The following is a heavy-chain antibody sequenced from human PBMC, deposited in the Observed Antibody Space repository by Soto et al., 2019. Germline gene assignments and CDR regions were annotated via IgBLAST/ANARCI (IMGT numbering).Heavy chain of an antibody. Sequence: QVQLQESGPGLVKPSETLSLTCTVSGGSISSYYWSWIRQPAGKGLEWIGRIYTSGSTNYNPSLKSRVTMSVDTSKNRFSLKLSSVTGADTAVYYCAREATVTTDYYYGMDVWGQGTTVTVSS. V-gene: IGHV4-4*07. J-gene: IGHJ6*02. D-gene: IGHD4-17*01. CDR2: IYTSGST. CDR3: AREATVTTDYYYGMDV. CDR1: GGSISSYY.